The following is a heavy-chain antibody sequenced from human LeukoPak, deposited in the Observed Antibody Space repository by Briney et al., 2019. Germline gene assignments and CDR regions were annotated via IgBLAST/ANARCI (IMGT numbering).Heavy chain of an antibody. CDR1: GFTFSNAW. D-gene: IGHD4-17*01. J-gene: IGHJ4*02. V-gene: IGHV3-15*01. CDR3: TTDRNGDYADY. CDR2: IKSKTDGGTT. Sequence: PGGSLRLSCAASGFTFSNAWMSWVRQAPGKGLEWVGRIKSKTDGGTTDYAAPVKGRFTISRDDSKNTLYLQMNSLKTEGTAVYYCTTDRNGDYADYWGQGTLVTVSS.